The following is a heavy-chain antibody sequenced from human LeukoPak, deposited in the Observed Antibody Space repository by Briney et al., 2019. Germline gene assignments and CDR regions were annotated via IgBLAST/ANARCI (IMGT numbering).Heavy chain of an antibody. CDR3: ARDSSGYYRTLDY. D-gene: IGHD3-22*01. J-gene: IGHJ4*02. Sequence: ASVKVSCKASGYTFTGYYMHWVRQAPGQGLEWMGIINPSGGSTSYAQKFQGRVTMTRDTSTSTVYMELSSLRSEDTAVYHCARDSSGYYRTLDYWGQGTLVTVSS. CDR2: INPSGGST. CDR1: GYTFTGYY. V-gene: IGHV1-46*01.